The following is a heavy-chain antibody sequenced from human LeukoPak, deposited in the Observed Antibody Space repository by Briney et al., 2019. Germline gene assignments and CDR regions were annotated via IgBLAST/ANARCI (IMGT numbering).Heavy chain of an antibody. V-gene: IGHV3-74*01. J-gene: IGHJ4*02. CDR1: GFTFSSYW. D-gene: IGHD2-21*02. CDR2: INTDGSST. CDR3: AKVKEVTVRLGFDY. Sequence: GGSLRFSCAASGFTFSSYWMHWVRQAPGKGLVWVSRINTDGSSTSYADSVKGRFTISRDNAKNTLYLQMNSLRAEDTAVYYCAKVKEVTVRLGFDYWGQGTLVTVSS.